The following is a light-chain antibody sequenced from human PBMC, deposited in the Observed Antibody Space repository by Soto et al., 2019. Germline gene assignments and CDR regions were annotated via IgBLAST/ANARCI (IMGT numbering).Light chain of an antibody. CDR1: QSVSNK. Sequence: EIVMTQSPATLSVSPGERATLSCRASQSVSNKLAWYQHKPGQAPRLLIYDTSTRVAGIPARFTGSGSGTDFTLTISSLQSEDFAVYYCQQYNIWRSISFGPGTRLE. CDR2: DTS. J-gene: IGKJ5*01. CDR3: QQYNIWRSIS. V-gene: IGKV3-15*01.